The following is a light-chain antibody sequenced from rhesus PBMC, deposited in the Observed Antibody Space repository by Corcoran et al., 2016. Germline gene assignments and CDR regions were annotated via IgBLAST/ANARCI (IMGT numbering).Light chain of an antibody. CDR1: ENVNNY. CDR3: QHGYGTPFT. V-gene: IGKV1-74*01. CDR2: KAS. J-gene: IGKJ3*01. Sequence: DIQMTQSPSSLSASVGDRVTITCRASENVNNYLNLYQQKPGKAPKLLIYKASTLQSGVPSRFSGSGSGTDYNFTISSLQPEDVATYYCQHGYGTPFTFGPGTKLDIK.